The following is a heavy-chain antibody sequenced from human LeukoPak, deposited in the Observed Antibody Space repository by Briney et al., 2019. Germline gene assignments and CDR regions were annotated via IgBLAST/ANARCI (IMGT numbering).Heavy chain of an antibody. V-gene: IGHV4-34*01. CDR3: ARRRWLQFLPFDY. CDR1: GGSFSGSY. CDR2: INHSGST. J-gene: IGHJ4*02. Sequence: SETLSFTCAVYGGSFSGSYWSWIRQPPGKGLEWIGEINHSGSTNYNPSLKSRVTISVDTSKNQFSLKLSSVTAADTAVYYCARRRWLQFLPFDYWGQGTLVTVSS. D-gene: IGHD5-24*01.